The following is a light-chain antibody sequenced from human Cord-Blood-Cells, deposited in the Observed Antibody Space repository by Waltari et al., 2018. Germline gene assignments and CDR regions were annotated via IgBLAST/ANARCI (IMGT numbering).Light chain of an antibody. CDR3: QQLNSLFT. CDR2: ASS. CDR1: QGISSY. Sequence: IQLTQSPSSLSASVGDRVTIPCRASQGISSYLAWYQQKPGKAPKPLIYASSTLQSELPSRFSGSGSATDFTLTISSLHPEDFATYYCQQLNSLFTFGPGTKVDIK. J-gene: IGKJ3*01. V-gene: IGKV1-9*01.